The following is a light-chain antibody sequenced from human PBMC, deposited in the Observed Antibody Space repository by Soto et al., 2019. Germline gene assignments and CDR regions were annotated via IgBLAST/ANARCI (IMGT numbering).Light chain of an antibody. J-gene: IGKJ2*01. CDR3: QHYGSSPPYT. CDR2: GAS. Sequence: EVVLTQSPGTVSLSPGERATLSCRASQSVRGNYLAWYQQKPGQAPRLLIYGASSRATGIPDRFSGSGSGTDFTLTISRLEAEDSAVYYCQHYGSSPPYTFGQGTKLKIK. CDR1: QSVRGNY. V-gene: IGKV3-20*01.